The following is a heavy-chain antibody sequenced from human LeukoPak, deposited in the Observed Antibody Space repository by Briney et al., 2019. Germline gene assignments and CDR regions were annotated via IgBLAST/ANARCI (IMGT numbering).Heavy chain of an antibody. CDR1: GFMFSKYW. D-gene: IGHD3-22*01. CDR3: SRDANYYDSSRHYFDAFDI. Sequence: PGESLRLSCEASGFMFSKYWMTWVRQAPGKGLEWVANIRGDGSVKYLLDSGKGRFSISRDNAKNSLSLEMNNLRAEDTAVYYCSRDANYYDSSRHYFDAFDIWGRGTMVTVSS. CDR2: IRGDGSVK. V-gene: IGHV3-7*01. J-gene: IGHJ3*02.